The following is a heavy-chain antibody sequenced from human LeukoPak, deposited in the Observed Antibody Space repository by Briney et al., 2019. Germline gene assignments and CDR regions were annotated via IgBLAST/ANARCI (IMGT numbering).Heavy chain of an antibody. Sequence: PSETLSLTCGVSGGSISGTNWWSWVRPPPGQGLEWIGEISLAGQTNFNPSLNGRVTMSLDKSSNQLSLHLTSVTAADTATYFCSRESGPFCPFGYWGRGTLVIVSS. V-gene: IGHV4/OR15-8*02. CDR3: SRESGPFCPFGY. CDR1: GGSISGTNW. J-gene: IGHJ4*02. CDR2: ISLAGQT. D-gene: IGHD1-26*01.